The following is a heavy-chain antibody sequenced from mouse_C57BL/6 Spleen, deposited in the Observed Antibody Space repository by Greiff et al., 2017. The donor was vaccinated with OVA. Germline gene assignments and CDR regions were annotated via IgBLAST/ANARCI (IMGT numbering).Heavy chain of an antibody. CDR2: IDPSDSET. Sequence: VKLQQPGAELVRPGSSVKLSCKASGYTFTSYWMHWVKQRPIQGLEWIGNIDPSDSETHYNQKFKDKATLTVDKSSSTAYMQLSSLTSEDSAVYYCARENYDGYFYAMDYWGQGTSVTVSS. CDR1: GYTFTSYW. V-gene: IGHV1-52*01. CDR3: ARENYDGYFYAMDY. J-gene: IGHJ4*01. D-gene: IGHD2-3*01.